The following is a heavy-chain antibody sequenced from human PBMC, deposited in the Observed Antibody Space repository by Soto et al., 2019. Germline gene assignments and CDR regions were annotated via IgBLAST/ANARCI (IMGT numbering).Heavy chain of an antibody. D-gene: IGHD2-8*01. Sequence: EEQLVESGGGLIKPGGSLRLSCVVSGFTFSDYTLNWVRQAPGRGLEWVSSIDTTSSDIYYADSVKGRFTISRDNAKNSLYLQMDSLTAADTAVYYCTRYASTDHKPLYFYYYMDVWGKGTTVTVSS. V-gene: IGHV3-21*01. CDR2: IDTTSSDI. J-gene: IGHJ6*03. CDR3: TRYASTDHKPLYFYYYMDV. CDR1: GFTFSDYT.